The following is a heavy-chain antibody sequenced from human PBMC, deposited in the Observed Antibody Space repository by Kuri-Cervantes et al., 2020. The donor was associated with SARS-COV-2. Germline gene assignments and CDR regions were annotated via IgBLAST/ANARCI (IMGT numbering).Heavy chain of an antibody. V-gene: IGHV1-8*03. D-gene: IGHD3-3*01. Sequence: ASVKGSCKASGYTFTSYDINRVRQATGQGLEWRGWMNPNSGNTGYAQKFQGRVTITRNTSISTAYMELSSLRSEDTAVYYCARSVSRTIFGVGNWFDPWGQGTLVTVSS. CDR3: ARSVSRTIFGVGNWFDP. CDR1: GYTFTSYD. J-gene: IGHJ5*02. CDR2: MNPNSGNT.